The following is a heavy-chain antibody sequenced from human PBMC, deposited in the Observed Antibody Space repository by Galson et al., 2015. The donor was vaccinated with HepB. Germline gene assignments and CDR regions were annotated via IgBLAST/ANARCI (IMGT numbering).Heavy chain of an antibody. V-gene: IGHV1-46*01. J-gene: IGHJ3*02. CDR2: INPNGGST. D-gene: IGHD6-6*01. Sequence: QSGAEVKKPGASVKVSFKASGYTFSSYYMYWVRQAPGQGLEWMGIINPNGGSTTYAQKFQGRVTMTRDTSTSTVFLELSSLRSDDTAVYYCARDVTGSSSRAFEIWGQGTMVTISS. CDR3: ARDVTGSSSRAFEI. CDR1: GYTFSSYY.